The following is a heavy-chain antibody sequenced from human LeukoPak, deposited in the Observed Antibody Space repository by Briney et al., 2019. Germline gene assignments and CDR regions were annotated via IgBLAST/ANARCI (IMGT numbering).Heavy chain of an antibody. CDR1: GDSVSSSHW. J-gene: IGHJ3*01. CDR3: ARLVVYNWTPRAFDV. CDR2: VAHTGST. D-gene: IGHD1-20*01. Sequence: SGTLSLTCAVSGDSVSSSHWWSWVRQPPGKGLEWIGEVAHTGSTKFTPSLRSRATISIDWSKNQFSLNLTSVTAADTATYFYARLVVYNWTPRAFDVWGQGTMVTVSS. V-gene: IGHV4-4*02.